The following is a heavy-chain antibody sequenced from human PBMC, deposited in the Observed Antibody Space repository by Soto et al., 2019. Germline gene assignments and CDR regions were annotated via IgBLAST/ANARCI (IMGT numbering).Heavy chain of an antibody. D-gene: IGHD5-12*01. J-gene: IGHJ4*02. CDR3: EKDKWLQSYRGFDY. CDR2: ISGSGGIT. Sequence: VGSLRLSCAASGFTFSSYAMSWVRQAPGKGLEWVSAISGSGGITYYADSVKGRFTISRGNSKNTLYLQMNSLRADDTAVYYCEKDKWLQSYRGFDYWGQGTLVTVSS. CDR1: GFTFSSYA. V-gene: IGHV3-23*01.